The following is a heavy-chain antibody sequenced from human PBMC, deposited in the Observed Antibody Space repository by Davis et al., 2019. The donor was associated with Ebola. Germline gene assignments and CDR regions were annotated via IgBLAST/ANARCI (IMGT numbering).Heavy chain of an antibody. CDR2: ISSSSSTI. D-gene: IGHD4-23*01. V-gene: IGHV3-48*02. J-gene: IGHJ3*02. Sequence: GESLKISCAASGFTFSSYSMNWVRQAPGKGLEWVSYISSSSSTIYYADSVKGRFTISRDNAKNSLYLQMNSLRDEDTAVYYCARDWEITTVVTPDAFDIWGQGTMVTVSS. CDR1: GFTFSSYS. CDR3: ARDWEITTVVTPDAFDI.